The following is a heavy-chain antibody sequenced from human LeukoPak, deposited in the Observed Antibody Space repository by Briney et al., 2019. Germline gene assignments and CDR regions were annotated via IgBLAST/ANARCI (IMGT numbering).Heavy chain of an antibody. CDR1: GGTFSSYT. Sequence: ASVKVSCKASGGTFSSYTISWVRQAPGQGLEWMGRIIPILGIANYAQKFQGRVTITADKSTGTAYMELSSLRSEDTAVYYCARGTGDEWFDPWGQGTLVTVSS. D-gene: IGHD7-27*01. V-gene: IGHV1-69*02. CDR3: ARGTGDEWFDP. CDR2: IIPILGIA. J-gene: IGHJ5*02.